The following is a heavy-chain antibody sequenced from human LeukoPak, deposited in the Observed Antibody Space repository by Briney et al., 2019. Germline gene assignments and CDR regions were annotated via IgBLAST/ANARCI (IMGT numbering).Heavy chain of an antibody. Sequence: SQTLSLTCTVPGGSISSGGYYWSWIRQHPGKGLEWIGYIYYSGSTYYNPSLKSRVTISVDTSKNQFSLKLSSVTAADTAVYYCARADTMVRGVISPFDYWGQGTLVTVSS. CDR1: GGSISSGGYY. J-gene: IGHJ4*02. V-gene: IGHV4-31*03. D-gene: IGHD3-10*01. CDR3: ARADTMVRGVISPFDY. CDR2: IYYSGST.